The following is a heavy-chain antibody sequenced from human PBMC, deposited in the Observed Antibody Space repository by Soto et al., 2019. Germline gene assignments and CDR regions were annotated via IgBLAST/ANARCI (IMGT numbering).Heavy chain of an antibody. CDR3: ARHPDPGGYDWGVSAFDI. J-gene: IGHJ3*02. CDR2: IYPGDSDT. Sequence: GESLKISCKGSGYSFTSYWIGWVRQMPGKGLEWMGIIYPGDSDTRYSPSFQGQVTISADKSISTAYLQWSSLKASDTGMYYCARHPDPGGYDWGVSAFDIWGQGTMVTVSS. CDR1: GYSFTSYW. D-gene: IGHD5-12*01. V-gene: IGHV5-51*01.